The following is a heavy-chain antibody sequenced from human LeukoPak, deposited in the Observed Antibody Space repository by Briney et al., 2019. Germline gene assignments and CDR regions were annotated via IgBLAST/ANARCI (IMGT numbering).Heavy chain of an antibody. CDR2: ISYDGSNK. D-gene: IGHD3-22*01. J-gene: IGHJ5*02. CDR1: GFTFSSYA. V-gene: IGHV3-30*07. Sequence: GGSLRLSCAASGFTFSSYAMHWVRQAPGKGLEWVAVISYDGSNKYYADSVKGRFTISRDNSKNTLYLQMNSLRAEDTALYYRAKGSSGYFVDLWGQGTLVTVSS. CDR3: AKGSSGYFVDL.